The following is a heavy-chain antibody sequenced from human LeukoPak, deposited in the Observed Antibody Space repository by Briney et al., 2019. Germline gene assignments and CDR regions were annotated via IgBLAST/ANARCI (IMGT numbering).Heavy chain of an antibody. Sequence: SETLSLTCTVSGGSISSYYWSWIRQPAGKGLEWIGRIYTSGSTNYNPSLKSRVTMSVDTSKNQFSLKLSSVTAADTAVYYCAREFWDYRSGNLQAFHIWGQGTMVTVSS. D-gene: IGHD3-10*01. CDR3: AREFWDYRSGNLQAFHI. CDR2: IYTSGST. J-gene: IGHJ3*02. V-gene: IGHV4-4*07. CDR1: GGSISSYY.